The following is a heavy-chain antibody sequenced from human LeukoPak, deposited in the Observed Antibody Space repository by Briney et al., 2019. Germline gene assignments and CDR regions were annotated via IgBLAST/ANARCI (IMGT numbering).Heavy chain of an antibody. D-gene: IGHD1-1*01. CDR1: GXTFSSLA. CDR2: IRSNGDTT. J-gene: IGHJ4*02. CDR3: AKGQELDDGVFDS. Sequence: GGSLRLSCTASGXTFSSLAMTWVRQAPGKGLEWVSTIRSNGDTTYNADSVKGRFTISRDNSKNTLYLELNSLRVEDTATFYCAKGQELDDGVFDSWGQGTMVTVSS. V-gene: IGHV3-23*01.